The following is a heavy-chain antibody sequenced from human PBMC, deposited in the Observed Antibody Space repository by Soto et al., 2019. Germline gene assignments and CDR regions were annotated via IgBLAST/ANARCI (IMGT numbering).Heavy chain of an antibody. CDR1: GGTFSSYA. CDR2: IIPIFGTA. V-gene: IGHV1-69*13. Sequence: ASVKVSCKAPGGTFSSYAISWVRQAPGQGLEWMGGIIPIFGTANYAQKFQGRVTITADESTSTAYMELSSLRSEDTAVYYCARVGYYYGSGTLYYYYGMDVWGQGTTVTVSS. CDR3: ARVGYYYGSGTLYYYYGMDV. J-gene: IGHJ6*02. D-gene: IGHD3-10*01.